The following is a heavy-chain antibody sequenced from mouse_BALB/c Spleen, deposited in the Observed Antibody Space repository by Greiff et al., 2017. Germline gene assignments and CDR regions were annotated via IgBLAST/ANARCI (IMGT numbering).Heavy chain of an antibody. CDR3: ARSTGGYFDV. D-gene: IGHD1-1*01. CDR2: ISYSGST. V-gene: IGHV3-2*02. J-gene: IGHJ1*01. Sequence: DVQLQESGPGLVKPSQSLSLTCTVTGYSITSDYAWNWIRQFPGNKLEWMGYISYSGSTSYNPSLKSRISITRDTSKNQFFLQLNSVTTEDTATYYCARSTGGYFDVWGAGTTVTVSS. CDR1: GYSITSDYA.